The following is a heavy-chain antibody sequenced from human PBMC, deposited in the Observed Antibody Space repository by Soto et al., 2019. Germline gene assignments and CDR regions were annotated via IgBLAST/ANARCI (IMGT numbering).Heavy chain of an antibody. CDR3: ATRITVFGLLIPPFDP. V-gene: IGHV4-34*01. Sequence: SETRSLTWAGYGGSVSGYYWNWIRQPAGKGLEWIGEINHTGGTHYNPSLKSRVTMSVDTSKNQFSLRLSSVTAADTAIYYCATRITVFGLLIPPFDPWGQGTQVTVS. CDR2: INHTGGT. J-gene: IGHJ5*02. CDR1: GGSVSGYY. D-gene: IGHD3-3*01.